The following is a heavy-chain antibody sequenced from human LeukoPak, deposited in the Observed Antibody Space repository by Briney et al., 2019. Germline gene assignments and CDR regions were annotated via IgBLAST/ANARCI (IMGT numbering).Heavy chain of an antibody. CDR3: ARLEVPPAKRGWYYES. CDR1: GFTFSNYW. V-gene: IGHV3-7*01. CDR2: INQDGREK. Sequence: PGGSLRLSCAASGFTFSNYWMAWVRQTPGEGLGWVANINQDGREKYYVDSVKGRFTISRDNAEKSLYLQMNSLRGEDTALYYCARLEVPPAKRGWYYESWGQGTLATVSS. D-gene: IGHD2-2*01. J-gene: IGHJ4*02.